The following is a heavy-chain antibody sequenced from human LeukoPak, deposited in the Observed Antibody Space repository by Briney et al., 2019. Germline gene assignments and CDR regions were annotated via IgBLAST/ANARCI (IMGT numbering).Heavy chain of an antibody. CDR3: VRDPKQQLFNWFDP. CDR2: VYYSGSA. V-gene: IGHV4-39*07. J-gene: IGHJ5*02. CDR1: GGSISSDNSY. D-gene: IGHD6-13*01. Sequence: KSSETLSLTCSVSGGSISSDNSYWGWIRQPPGKGLEWIGTVYYSGSAYYNPSLKSRVTISVETSHNHFSLKLNSVTAADTAVYYCVRDPKQQLFNWFDPWGQGTLVTVSS.